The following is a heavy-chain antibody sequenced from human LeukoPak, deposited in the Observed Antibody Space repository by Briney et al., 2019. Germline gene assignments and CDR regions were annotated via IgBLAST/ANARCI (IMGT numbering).Heavy chain of an antibody. D-gene: IGHD5-24*01. J-gene: IGHJ6*02. Sequence: PSETLSLTCAVYGGSFSGYYWSWIRQPPGKGLEWIGEINHSGSTNYNPSLKSRVTISVDTSKNQFSLKLSSVTAADTAVYYCARDRLFEEMATITQDYYGMDVWGQGTTVTVSS. CDR3: ARDRLFEEMATITQDYYGMDV. V-gene: IGHV4-34*01. CDR1: GGSFSGYY. CDR2: INHSGST.